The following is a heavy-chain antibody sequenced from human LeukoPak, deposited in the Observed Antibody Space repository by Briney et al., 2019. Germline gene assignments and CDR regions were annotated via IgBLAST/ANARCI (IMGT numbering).Heavy chain of an antibody. D-gene: IGHD4-17*01. CDR3: ASTFYGDSPPY. J-gene: IGHJ4*02. Sequence: PGGSLRLSCAASGFTFSSYAMHWVRQAPGKGLEYVSAISSNGGSTYYANSVKGRFTISRDNSKNTLYLQMNSLRAEDTAVYYCASTFYGDSPPYWGQGTLVTVSS. V-gene: IGHV3-64*01. CDR2: ISSNGGST. CDR1: GFTFSSYA.